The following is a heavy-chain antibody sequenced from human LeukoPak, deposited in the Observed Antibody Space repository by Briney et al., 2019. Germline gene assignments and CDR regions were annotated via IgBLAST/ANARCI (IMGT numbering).Heavy chain of an antibody. CDR3: TRDPEYSDT. CDR2: ITGSGTSV. CDR1: GFTFSDYY. J-gene: IGHJ5*02. V-gene: IGHV3-11*01. D-gene: IGHD1-14*01. Sequence: PGGSLRLSCAASGFTFSDYYITWIRQPPGRGLEWIAYITGSGTSVYYADAVKGRFSVSRDNAANSVFLQMDSLRVEDSAVYFCTRDPEYSDTWNQGTLVTVSS.